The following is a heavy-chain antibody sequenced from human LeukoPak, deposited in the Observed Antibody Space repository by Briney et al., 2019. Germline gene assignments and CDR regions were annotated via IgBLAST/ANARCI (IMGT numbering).Heavy chain of an antibody. V-gene: IGHV3-23*01. CDR3: LRITGTTYGWFDP. CDR2: ISGSGGST. Sequence: PGGSLRLSCAASGFTFSSYAMSWVRQAPGKGLEWVSAISGSGGSTYYADSVKGRFTTSRDNSKNTLYLQMNSLRAEDTAIYYCLRITGTTYGWFDPWGQGTLVTVSS. J-gene: IGHJ5*02. CDR1: GFTFSSYA. D-gene: IGHD1-7*01.